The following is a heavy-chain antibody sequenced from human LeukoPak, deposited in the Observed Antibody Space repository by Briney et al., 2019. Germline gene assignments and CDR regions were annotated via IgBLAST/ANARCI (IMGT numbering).Heavy chain of an antibody. J-gene: IGHJ4*02. V-gene: IGHV3-23*01. CDR3: AKEGGYSSRSYSDY. Sequence: GGSLTLFCAPSGLTFSIYAMSSVRQAPGKGREWVSSISGSGGSTYYADPVKGRFTISKDNYKNTLYLQMTGLRAEDTAVYYCAKEGGYSSRSYSDYWGQGTLVTVSS. CDR1: GLTFSIYA. D-gene: IGHD6-13*01. CDR2: ISGSGGST.